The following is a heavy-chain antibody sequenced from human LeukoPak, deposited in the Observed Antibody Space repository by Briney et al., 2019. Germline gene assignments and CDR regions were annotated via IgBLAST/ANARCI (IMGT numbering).Heavy chain of an antibody. CDR1: GGSISSSSYS. CDR2: IYSSGST. D-gene: IGHD3-16*01. J-gene: IGHJ4*02. V-gene: IGHV4-61*02. CDR3: ARGAGNFDY. Sequence: PSETLSLTCTVSGGSISSSSYSWSWIRQPAGKGLEWIGRIYSSGSTNYNPSLKSRVTISVDTSKNQFSLKLSSVTAADTAVYYCARGAGNFDYWGQGTLVTVSS.